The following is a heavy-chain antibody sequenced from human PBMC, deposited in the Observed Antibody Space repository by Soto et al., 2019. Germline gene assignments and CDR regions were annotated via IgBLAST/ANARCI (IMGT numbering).Heavy chain of an antibody. Sequence: GGSLRLSCAASGFTFSSYAMSWVRQAPGKGLEWVSAISGSGGSTYYADSVKGRFTISRDNSKNTLYLQMNSLRAEDTAVYYCAKESPRYCSGGSCSILPIFDYWGQGTLVTVSS. CDR1: GFTFSSYA. J-gene: IGHJ4*02. D-gene: IGHD2-15*01. V-gene: IGHV3-23*01. CDR2: ISGSGGST. CDR3: AKESPRYCSGGSCSILPIFDY.